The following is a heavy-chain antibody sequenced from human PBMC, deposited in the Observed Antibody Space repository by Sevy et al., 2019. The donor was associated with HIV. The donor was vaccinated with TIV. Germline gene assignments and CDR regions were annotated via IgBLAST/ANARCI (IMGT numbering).Heavy chain of an antibody. V-gene: IGHV6-1*01. CDR2: TYYRSKWYN. CDR3: ARDSSGRTRRDYYYYGMDV. J-gene: IGHJ6*02. D-gene: IGHD6-25*01. CDR1: GDGVSSNSAA. Sequence: SQTLSLTCAISGDGVSSNSAAWNWIRQSPSRGLEWLGRTYYRSKWYNDYAVSVKSRITINPDTTKNQFSLQLNSVTPEDTAVYYCARDSSGRTRRDYYYYGMDVWGQGTTVTVSS.